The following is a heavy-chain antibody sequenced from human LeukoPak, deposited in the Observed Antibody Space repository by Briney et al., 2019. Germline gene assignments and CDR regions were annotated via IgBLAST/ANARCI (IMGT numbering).Heavy chain of an antibody. V-gene: IGHV1-2*02. Sequence: ASVKVSCKASGYTFTGYYMHWVRQAPGQGLEWMGWINPNSGGTNYAQKFQGRVTMTRDTSISTAYMELSRLRSDDTAVYYCAQKLSTRHDAFDIWGQGTMVTVSS. D-gene: IGHD2/OR15-2a*01. CDR3: AQKLSTRHDAFDI. J-gene: IGHJ3*02. CDR2: INPNSGGT. CDR1: GYTFTGYY.